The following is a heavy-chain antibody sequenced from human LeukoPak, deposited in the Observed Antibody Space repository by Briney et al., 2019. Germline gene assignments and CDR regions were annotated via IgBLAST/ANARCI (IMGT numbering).Heavy chain of an antibody. CDR1: GGSKSSYY. D-gene: IGHD3-22*01. J-gene: IGHJ4*02. CDR3: ARNYDNSGYTAFGH. CDR2: MYYSGST. Sequence: SETLSLTCTVSGGSKSSYYWSWLRQPPGQGLEWIGHMYYSGSTNYNPSLKSRVTISVDTSKNQFSLRLSSVTAADTAVYYCARNYDNSGYTAFGHWGRGTLVTVSS. V-gene: IGHV4-59*01.